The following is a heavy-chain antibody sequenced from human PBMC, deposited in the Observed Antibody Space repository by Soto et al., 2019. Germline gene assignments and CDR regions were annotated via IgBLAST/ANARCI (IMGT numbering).Heavy chain of an antibody. CDR1: GGSISSSSYY. CDR3: ARLGDVTGTTDYYYYGMDV. Sequence: SETLSLTCTVSGGSISSSSYYWGWIRQPPGKGLEWIGSIYYSGSTYYNPSLKSRVTISVDTSKNQFSLKLSSVTAADTVVYYCARLGDVTGTTDYYYYGMDVWGQGTTVTVSS. J-gene: IGHJ6*02. V-gene: IGHV4-39*01. D-gene: IGHD1-7*01. CDR2: IYYSGST.